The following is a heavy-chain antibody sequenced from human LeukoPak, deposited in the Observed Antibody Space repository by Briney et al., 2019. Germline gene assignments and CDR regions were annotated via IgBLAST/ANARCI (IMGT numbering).Heavy chain of an antibody. D-gene: IGHD3-22*01. V-gene: IGHV1-8*01. J-gene: IGHJ4*02. CDR2: MRPKKSDT. CDR3: AGGPPEDTSSGY. Sequence: ASVKVSCKASGHSISTYDINWVRQAPGQGLEWLGWMRPKKSDTGYAQKFQDRVTLTWNISTDTAYMEMNSLAPEDTAVYFCAGGPPEDTSSGYWGQGTLVTVSS. CDR1: GHSISTYD.